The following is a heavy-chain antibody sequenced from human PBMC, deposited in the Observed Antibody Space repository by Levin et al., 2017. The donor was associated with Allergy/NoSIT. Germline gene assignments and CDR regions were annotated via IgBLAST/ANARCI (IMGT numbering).Heavy chain of an antibody. V-gene: IGHV3-15*04. CDR1: GFIFSNAW. D-gene: IGHD5-12*01. CDR3: ATHRGYSAGGNFDY. J-gene: IGHJ4*02. CDR2: IERILDGGTT. Sequence: GGSLRLSCTASGFIFSNAWMSWVRQGPGKGLEWVGRIERILDGGTTEYGAPVKGRFTISRDDSKNTLYLQMNSLKTEDTAVYFCATHRGYSAGGNFDYWGQGTRVTVSS.